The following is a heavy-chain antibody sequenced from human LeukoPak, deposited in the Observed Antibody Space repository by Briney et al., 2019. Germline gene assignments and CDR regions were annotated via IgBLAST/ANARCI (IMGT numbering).Heavy chain of an antibody. CDR3: ARGTGYDY. V-gene: IGHV4-39*01. Sequence: SETLSLTCTVSGGSISSSSYYWGWIRQPPGKGLEWIGSIYYSGSTYYNPSLKSRVTISVDTSKNQFPLKLSSVTAADTAVYYCARGTGYDYWGQGTLVTVSS. D-gene: IGHD3/OR15-3a*01. CDR2: IYYSGST. CDR1: GGSISSSSYY. J-gene: IGHJ4*02.